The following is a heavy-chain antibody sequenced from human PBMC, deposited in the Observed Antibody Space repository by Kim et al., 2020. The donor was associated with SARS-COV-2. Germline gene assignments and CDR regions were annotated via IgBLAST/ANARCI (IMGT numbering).Heavy chain of an antibody. CDR2: IYYSGST. J-gene: IGHJ5*02. CDR3: ARAKGAGGYERDWFDP. D-gene: IGHD5-12*01. CDR1: GGSISSGGYY. Sequence: TLSLTCTVSGGSISSGGYYWSWIRQHPGKGLEWIGYIYYSGSTYYNPSLKSRVTISVDTSKNQFSLKLSSVTAADTAVYYCARAKGAGGYERDWFDPWGQGTLVTVSS. V-gene: IGHV4-31*03.